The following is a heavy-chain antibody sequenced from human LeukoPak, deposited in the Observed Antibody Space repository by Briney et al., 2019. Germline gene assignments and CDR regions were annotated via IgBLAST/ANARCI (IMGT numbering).Heavy chain of an antibody. D-gene: IGHD4-17*01. CDR3: AKDGNMTTVTTIAY. CDR1: RFTFSSYS. Sequence: GGSLRLSCAASRFTFSSYSMNWVRQAPGKGLEWVSSISSSSSYIYYADSVKGRFTISRDNAKNSLYLQMNSLRAEDSAVYYCAKDGNMTTVTTIAYWGQGTLVTVSS. J-gene: IGHJ4*02. V-gene: IGHV3-21*01. CDR2: ISSSSSYI.